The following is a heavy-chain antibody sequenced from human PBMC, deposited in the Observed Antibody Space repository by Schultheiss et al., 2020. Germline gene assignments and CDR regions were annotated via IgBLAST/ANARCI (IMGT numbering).Heavy chain of an antibody. CDR1: GFTFDDYA. J-gene: IGHJ6*02. D-gene: IGHD3-10*01. CDR3: AKHIDSGAYYDYGMDV. CDR2: ISWNSNNI. Sequence: GGSLRLSCAASGFTFDDYAMYWVRQAPGKGLEWVSGISWNSNNIGYADSVKGRFTISRDNAKNSLYLQMNSLRAEDTALYYCAKHIDSGAYYDYGMDVWGQGTTVTVSS. V-gene: IGHV3-9*01.